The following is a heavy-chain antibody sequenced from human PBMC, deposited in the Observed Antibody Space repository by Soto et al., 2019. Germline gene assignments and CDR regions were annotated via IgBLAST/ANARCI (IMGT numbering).Heavy chain of an antibody. J-gene: IGHJ4*02. D-gene: IGHD5-18*01. V-gene: IGHV1-58*01. CDR1: GFTFTNSA. CDR3: ATDKGDSYGYGNY. Sequence: SVKVSCKASGFTFTNSAVQWVRQARGQRLEWIGWIVVGSGNTNYAQKFQERVTITRDMSTSTAYMELSSLRSEDTVVYYCATDKGDSYGYGNYWGQGTLVTVSS. CDR2: IVVGSGNT.